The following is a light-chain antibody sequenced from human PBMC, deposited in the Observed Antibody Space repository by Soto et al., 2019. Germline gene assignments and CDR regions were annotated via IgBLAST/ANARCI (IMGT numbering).Light chain of an antibody. V-gene: IGKV1-5*01. CDR2: DAS. J-gene: IGKJ5*01. CDR1: QSISSW. Sequence: DIQKIRSPSTMYASVVYRVAVTFRASQSISSWLAWYQQKPGKAPKLLIYDASSLESGVPSRFSGSRSGPDFTLTISSLQPEDFATYYCQQLNSYPISFGQGIRLEIK. CDR3: QQLNSYPIS.